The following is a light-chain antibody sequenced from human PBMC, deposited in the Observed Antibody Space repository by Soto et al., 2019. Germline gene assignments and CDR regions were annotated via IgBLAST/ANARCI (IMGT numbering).Light chain of an antibody. CDR3: QTWGTGIVI. J-gene: IGLJ2*01. V-gene: IGLV4-69*01. CDR1: SGHSSDA. CDR2: LNSDGSY. Sequence: QLVLTQSPSASASLGASVKLTCTLSSGHSSDAIAWHQKKPEKGPRFLMNLNSDGSYTKGDGIPDRFSGSTSGAERYLTISSLQSEDEADYYCQTWGTGIVIFGGGTKLTVL.